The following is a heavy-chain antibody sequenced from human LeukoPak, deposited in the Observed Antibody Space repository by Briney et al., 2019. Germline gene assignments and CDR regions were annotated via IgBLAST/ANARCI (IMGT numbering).Heavy chain of an antibody. D-gene: IGHD3-22*01. CDR1: GGSVSSYY. Sequence: SETLSLTCTVSGGSVSSYYWNWIRQPPGRGLEWIGYIYYSGSTNYNPSLKSRVTISVGTSKNQFSLKLSSVTAADTAVYYCARGESSASNWFDPWGQGTLVTVSS. CDR3: ARGESSASNWFDP. CDR2: IYYSGST. V-gene: IGHV4-59*02. J-gene: IGHJ5*02.